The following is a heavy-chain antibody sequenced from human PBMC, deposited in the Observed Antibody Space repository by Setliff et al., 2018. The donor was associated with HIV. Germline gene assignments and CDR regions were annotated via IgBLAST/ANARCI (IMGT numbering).Heavy chain of an antibody. Sequence: ASVKVSCKASGYTFTTYGISWVRQAPGHGLEWMGWISPYNGHTNYAQNFQGRITMTTDTSTSTAYMELSSLRSEDTAVYYCARDLGGSYQDDAFDIWGQGTMVTVSS. CDR3: ARDLGGSYQDDAFDI. J-gene: IGHJ3*02. D-gene: IGHD1-26*01. CDR1: GYTFTTYG. V-gene: IGHV1-18*01. CDR2: ISPYNGHT.